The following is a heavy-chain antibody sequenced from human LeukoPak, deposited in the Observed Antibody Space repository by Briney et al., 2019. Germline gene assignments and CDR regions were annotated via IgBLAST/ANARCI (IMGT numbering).Heavy chain of an antibody. J-gene: IGHJ4*02. CDR1: GFTFDDYA. CDR3: TTDGVGVEGATYDN. Sequence: GGSLRLSCAASGFTFDDYAMHWVRQAPGKGLEWVGRIKAKAHGGTIECAAPVKGRFTISRDDSKNTLYLQMNSLKTEDTAVYYCTTDGVGVEGATYDNWGQGTLVSVSS. V-gene: IGHV3-15*01. D-gene: IGHD1-26*01. CDR2: IKAKAHGGTI.